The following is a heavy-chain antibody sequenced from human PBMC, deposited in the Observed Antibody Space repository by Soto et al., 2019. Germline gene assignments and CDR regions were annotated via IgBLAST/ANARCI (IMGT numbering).Heavy chain of an antibody. J-gene: IGHJ4*01. D-gene: IGHD5-18*01. CDR3: AKVGLWLASQRHELDY. V-gene: IGHV3-23*01. Sequence: GGSLRLSCAASGFTFSSYAMSWVRQAPGKGLEWVSAISGSGGSTYYADSVKGRFTISRDNSKNTLYLQMNSLRAEDTAVYYCAKVGLWLASQRHELDYWGRGSRDTVSS. CDR2: ISGSGGST. CDR1: GFTFSSYA.